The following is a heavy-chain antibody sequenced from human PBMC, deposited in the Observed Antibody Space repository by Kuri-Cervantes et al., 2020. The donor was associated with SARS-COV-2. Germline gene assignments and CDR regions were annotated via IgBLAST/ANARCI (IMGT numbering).Heavy chain of an antibody. CDR2: INPNSGGT. Sequence: ASVKVSCKASGYTFTGYYMHWVRQAPGQGLEWMGWINPNSGGTNYAQKFQGRVTMTRDTSVLTAYMELSSLRSDDTAVFYCARSPSAITNSYNYYYCMDVWGKGTAVTVSS. J-gene: IGHJ6*03. CDR3: ARSPSAITNSYNYYYCMDV. D-gene: IGHD2-2*01. CDR1: GYTFTGYY. V-gene: IGHV1-2*02.